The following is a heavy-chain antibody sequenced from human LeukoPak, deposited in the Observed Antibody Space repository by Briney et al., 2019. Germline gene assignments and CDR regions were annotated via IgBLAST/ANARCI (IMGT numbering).Heavy chain of an antibody. J-gene: IGHJ3*02. V-gene: IGHV3-30*04. CDR3: ARGLQENLAWLTAFSAFDI. Sequence: SGRSLRLSCAASGFTFSSYAMHWVRQAPGKGLEWVAVISYDGSNKKYADSVKGRFTISRDNSKNTLYLQMNSLRAEDTAVYYCARGLQENLAWLTAFSAFDIWGQGTMVTVSS. CDR1: GFTFSSYA. D-gene: IGHD6-19*01. CDR2: ISYDGSNK.